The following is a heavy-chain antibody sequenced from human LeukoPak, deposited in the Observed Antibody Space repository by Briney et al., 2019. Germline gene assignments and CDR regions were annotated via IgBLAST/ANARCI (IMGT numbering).Heavy chain of an antibody. CDR1: GFTFSSYA. J-gene: IGHJ6*02. Sequence: GGSLRLSCAASGFTFSSYAMHWVRQAPGKGLEWVAVISYDGSNKYYADSVKGRFTISRDNSKNTLYLQMNSLRDEDAAVYYCARRITMIVVVITDYGMDVWGQGTTVTVS. CDR3: ARRITMIVVVITDYGMDV. D-gene: IGHD3-22*01. V-gene: IGHV3-30-3*01. CDR2: ISYDGSNK.